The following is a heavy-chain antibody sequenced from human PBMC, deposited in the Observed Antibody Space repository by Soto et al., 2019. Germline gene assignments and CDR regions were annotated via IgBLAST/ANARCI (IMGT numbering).Heavy chain of an antibody. J-gene: IGHJ3*02. Sequence: SVKVSCKASGGTFSSYTISWVRQAPGQGLEWMGRIIPIFGIANYAQKFQGRVTITADKSTSTAYMELSSLRSEDTAVYYCARFRRRNLGYCSSTSCYYAFDIWGQGTMVTVSS. CDR2: IIPIFGIA. CDR1: GGTFSSYT. V-gene: IGHV1-69*02. D-gene: IGHD2-2*01. CDR3: ARFRRRNLGYCSSTSCYYAFDI.